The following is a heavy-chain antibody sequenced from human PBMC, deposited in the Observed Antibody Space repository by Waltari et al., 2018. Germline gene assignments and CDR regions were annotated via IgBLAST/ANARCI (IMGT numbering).Heavy chain of an antibody. CDR1: GYSISSGYY. CDR3: ARDQYTREYYFDY. CDR2: SYHSGRT. Sequence: QVQLQESSPGLGKPSETLSRTCAVSGYSISSGYYWGWIRQPPGKGLEWIGSSYHSGRTYDKLSLKSRVTISVDTSKNQFPLKLSAVIAADTAVYYCARDQYTREYYFDYWGQGTLVTVSS. J-gene: IGHJ4*02. V-gene: IGHV4-38-2*02. D-gene: IGHD2-2*02.